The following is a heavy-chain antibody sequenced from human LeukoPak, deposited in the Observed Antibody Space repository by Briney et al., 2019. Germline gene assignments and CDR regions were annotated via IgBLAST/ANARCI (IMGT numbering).Heavy chain of an antibody. CDR1: GGSISSSNW. J-gene: IGHJ4*02. CDR3: ARVTDWNDFDY. Sequence: PSGTLSLTCAVSGGSISSSNWWSWVRQPPGKGLEWIGEIYHSGSTNYNPSLKSRVTMSIDTSKNQLSLKLTSVTAADTAVYYCARVTDWNDFDYWGQGTLVTVSS. V-gene: IGHV4-4*02. CDR2: IYHSGST. D-gene: IGHD1-1*01.